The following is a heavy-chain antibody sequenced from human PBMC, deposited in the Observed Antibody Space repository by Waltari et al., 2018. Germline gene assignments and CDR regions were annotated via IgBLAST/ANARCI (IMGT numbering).Heavy chain of an antibody. CDR3: ARGRSNWNYGDY. D-gene: IGHD1-7*01. J-gene: IGHJ4*02. Sequence: QVQLVQSGAEVKKPGSSVTVSCKASGGTFSSYTISWVRQAPGQGLEWMGRIIPILGIANYAQKFQGRVTITADKSTSTAYMELSSLRSEDTAVYYCARGRSNWNYGDYWGQGTLVTVSS. CDR1: GGTFSSYT. V-gene: IGHV1-69*02. CDR2: IIPILGIA.